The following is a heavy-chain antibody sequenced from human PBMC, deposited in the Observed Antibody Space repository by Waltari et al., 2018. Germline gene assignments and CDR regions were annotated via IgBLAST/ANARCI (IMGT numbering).Heavy chain of an antibody. J-gene: IGHJ4*02. CDR2: IRSKAYGGTT. V-gene: IGHV3-49*04. CDR3: TRGQWIQLWILDY. Sequence: EVQLVESGGGLVQPGRSLRLSCTASGFTFGDYAMSWVSQAPGKGLGWVGFIRSKAYGGTTEYAASVKGRFTISRDDSKSIAYLQMNSLKTEDTAVYYCTRGQWIQLWILDYWGQGTLVTVSS. D-gene: IGHD5-18*01. CDR1: GFTFGDYA.